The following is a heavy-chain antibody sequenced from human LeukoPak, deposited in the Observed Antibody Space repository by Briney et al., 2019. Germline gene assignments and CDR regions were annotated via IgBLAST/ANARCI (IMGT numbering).Heavy chain of an antibody. CDR1: GYTFTSYG. Sequence: ASVKVSCKASGYTFTSYGISWVRHAPGQGLEWMGWISAYNGNTNYAQKLQGRVTMTTDTSTSTAYMELRSLRSDDTAVYYCARDRPFYDILTAYYTSDYWSQGTLVTVSS. D-gene: IGHD3-9*01. J-gene: IGHJ4*02. V-gene: IGHV1-18*01. CDR3: ARDRPFYDILTAYYTSDY. CDR2: ISAYNGNT.